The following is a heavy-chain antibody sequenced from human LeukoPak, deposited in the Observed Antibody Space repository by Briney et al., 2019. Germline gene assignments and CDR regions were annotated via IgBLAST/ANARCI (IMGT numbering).Heavy chain of an antibody. CDR3: ARDTPAATPGYYGMDV. CDR1: GGSISSYY. CDR2: IYYSGST. D-gene: IGHD6-13*01. V-gene: IGHV4-59*01. J-gene: IGHJ6*02. Sequence: PSETLSLTCTVSGGSISSYYWSWIRQPPGKGLEWIGYIYYSGSTNYNPSLKSRVTISVDTSKNQFFLKLSSVTAADTAVYYCARDTPAATPGYYGMDVWGQGTTVTVSS.